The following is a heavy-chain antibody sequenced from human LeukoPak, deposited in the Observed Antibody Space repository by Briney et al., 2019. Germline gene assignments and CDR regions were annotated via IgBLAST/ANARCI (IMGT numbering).Heavy chain of an antibody. CDR1: GGSISSYY. V-gene: IGHV4-59*01. Sequence: SETLSLTCTVSGGSISSYYWSWLRQPPGKGLEWIGYIYYSGSTNYNPSLKSRVTISVDTSKNQFSLKLSSVTAADTAVYYCARYYDYYDSSGYYFDIWGQGTMVTVSS. CDR2: IYYSGST. D-gene: IGHD3-22*01. J-gene: IGHJ3*02. CDR3: ARYYDYYDSSGYYFDI.